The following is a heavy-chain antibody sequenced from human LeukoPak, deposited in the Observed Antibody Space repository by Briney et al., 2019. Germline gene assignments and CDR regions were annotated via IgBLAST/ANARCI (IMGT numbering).Heavy chain of an antibody. D-gene: IGHD5-18*01. CDR2: ISAYNGNT. CDR3: ARDLGRRIQLCLNY. V-gene: IGHV1-18*01. CDR1: GYTFTSYG. J-gene: IGHJ4*02. Sequence: ASVKVSCKASGYTFTSYGISWVRQAPGQGLEWMGWISAYNGNTNYAQKLQGRVTMTTDTSTSTAYMELRSLRSDDTAVYYCARDLGRRIQLCLNYWGQGTLVTVSS.